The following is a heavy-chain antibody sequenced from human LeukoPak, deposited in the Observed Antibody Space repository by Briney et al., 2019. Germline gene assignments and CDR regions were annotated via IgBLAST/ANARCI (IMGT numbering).Heavy chain of an antibody. CDR3: ARRGWLVQSYYYYGMDV. D-gene: IGHD6-19*01. Sequence: ASVKVSCKASGYTFTSYYMHWVRQAPGQGLEWMGIINPSGGSTSYAQKFQGRVTMTRVTSTSTVYMELSSLRSEDTAVYYCARRGWLVQSYYYYGMDVWGQGTTVTVSS. J-gene: IGHJ6*02. V-gene: IGHV1-46*01. CDR2: INPSGGST. CDR1: GYTFTSYY.